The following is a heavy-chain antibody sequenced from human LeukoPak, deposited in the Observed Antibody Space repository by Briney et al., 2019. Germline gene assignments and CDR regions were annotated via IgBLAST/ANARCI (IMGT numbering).Heavy chain of an antibody. CDR2: ISGSGGST. CDR3: AKDQDYSYSRTFDY. Sequence: PGGSLRLSCAASGFTLSSYAMSWVRQAPGKGLEWVSAISGSGGSTYYADSVKGRFTISRDNSKNTLYLQMNSLRAEDTAVYYCAKDQDYSYSRTFDYWGQGTLVTVSS. V-gene: IGHV3-23*01. J-gene: IGHJ4*02. D-gene: IGHD2-15*01. CDR1: GFTLSSYA.